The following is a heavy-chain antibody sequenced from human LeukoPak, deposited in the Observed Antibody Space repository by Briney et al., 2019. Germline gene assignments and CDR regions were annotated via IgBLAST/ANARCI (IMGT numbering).Heavy chain of an antibody. CDR3: ARGRWTATATTYYLDS. V-gene: IGHV1-3*01. D-gene: IGHD2-21*02. J-gene: IGHJ4*02. Sequence: GASVKVSCKASGYTFSNNAIQWVRQGPGKRLEWMGWIDANNGRTKYSQNFQGRLTITRDSSASTAYMELTSLGSEDTALYFCARGRWTATATTYYLDSWGQGTLVTVSS. CDR2: IDANNGRT. CDR1: GYTFSNNA.